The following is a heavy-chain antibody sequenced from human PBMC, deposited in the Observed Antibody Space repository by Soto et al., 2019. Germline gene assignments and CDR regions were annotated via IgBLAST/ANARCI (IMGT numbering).Heavy chain of an antibody. CDR3: ARSAGDYYGMDV. J-gene: IGHJ6*02. Sequence: GSLRLSCAASGFTFSSYNMNWVRQAPGKGLECVSSISSSSSYIYYADSVKGRFTISRDNAKNSLYLQMNSLRAEDTAVYYCARSAGDYYGMDVWGQGTTVTVSS. CDR1: GFTFSSYN. V-gene: IGHV3-21*01. D-gene: IGHD3-10*01. CDR2: ISSSSSYI.